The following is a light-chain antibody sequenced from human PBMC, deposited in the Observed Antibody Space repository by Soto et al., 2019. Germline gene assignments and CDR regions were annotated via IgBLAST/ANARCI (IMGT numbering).Light chain of an antibody. CDR2: ATS. CDR1: QGIAPY. CDR3: QMYNSAPLT. V-gene: IGKV1-27*01. Sequence: DVQMTQSPSSLSAFVGDRVTITCRASQGIAPYLAWFQQKPGKVPKLLIYATSTLQSGVPSRFSGSGSGTDFTLTINSLHPECVGTYYCQMYNSAPLTFAGATKVAIK. J-gene: IGKJ4*01.